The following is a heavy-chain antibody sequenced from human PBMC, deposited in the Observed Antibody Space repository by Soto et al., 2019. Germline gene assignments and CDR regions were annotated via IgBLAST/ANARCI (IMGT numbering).Heavy chain of an antibody. Sequence: SETLSLTCAVYGGSLSGYYWSWIRQPPGKGLEWIGEINHSGSTNYNPSLKSRVTISVDTSKNQFSLKLSSVTAADTAVYYCARVPDAGYCSGGSCYDASNDAFDIWGQGTMVTVSS. D-gene: IGHD2-15*01. CDR2: INHSGST. J-gene: IGHJ3*02. V-gene: IGHV4-34*01. CDR1: GGSLSGYY. CDR3: ARVPDAGYCSGGSCYDASNDAFDI.